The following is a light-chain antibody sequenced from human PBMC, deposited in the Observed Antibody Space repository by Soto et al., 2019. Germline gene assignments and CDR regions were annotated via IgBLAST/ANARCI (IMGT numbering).Light chain of an antibody. Sequence: TQSPAPLSLSPGERATLTCRASQSVSSSLTWYQQKPGQAPRLLIYSASNMATGIPVRFSGSGSGTDFTLTISSLEPEDFAVYYCQQRSSWPGTFGGGTKVDIK. J-gene: IGKJ4*02. CDR3: QQRSSWPGT. CDR2: SAS. V-gene: IGKV3-11*01. CDR1: QSVSSS.